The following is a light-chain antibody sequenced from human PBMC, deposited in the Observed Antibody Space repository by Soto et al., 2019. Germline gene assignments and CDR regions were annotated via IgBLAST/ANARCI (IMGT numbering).Light chain of an antibody. CDR3: CSYAGTKYYV. CDR1: SSDVGGYNY. Sequence: QSALTQPPSASGSPGQSVAISCTGTSSDVGGYNYVSWYQQHPGKAPKLMIYEVNKRPSGVPDRFSGSKSGNTASLTVSGLQAEDEADYFCCSYAGTKYYVFGTGTKLTVL. CDR2: EVN. J-gene: IGLJ1*01. V-gene: IGLV2-8*01.